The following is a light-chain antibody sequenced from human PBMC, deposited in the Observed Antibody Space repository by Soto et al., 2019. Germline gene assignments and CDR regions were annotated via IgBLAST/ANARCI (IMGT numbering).Light chain of an antibody. CDR1: RSVSNNY. CDR3: QHYVTSLVT. CDR2: GAS. V-gene: IGKV3-20*01. Sequence: EIVMTQFPGTLSLSPGERATLSCRASRSVSNNYLAWYQQKPGQAPRLLIYGASTRATGIPDRFSGSGSGTDFTLTISRLEPEDFAVYYCQHYVTSLVTFGPGTKVDIK. J-gene: IGKJ3*01.